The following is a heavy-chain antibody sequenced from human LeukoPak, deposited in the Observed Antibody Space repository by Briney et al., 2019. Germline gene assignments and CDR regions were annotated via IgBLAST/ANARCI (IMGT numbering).Heavy chain of an antibody. D-gene: IGHD1-26*01. CDR2: ISYDGSNK. CDR3: AKVLGSGSYLSAFDI. V-gene: IGHV3-30-3*01. Sequence: PGRSLRLSCAASGFTFSSYAMHWVRQAPGKGLEWVAAISYDGSNKYYADSVKGRFTISRDNSKNTLYLQMNSLRAEDTAVYYCAKVLGSGSYLSAFDIWGQGTMVTVSS. CDR1: GFTFSSYA. J-gene: IGHJ3*02.